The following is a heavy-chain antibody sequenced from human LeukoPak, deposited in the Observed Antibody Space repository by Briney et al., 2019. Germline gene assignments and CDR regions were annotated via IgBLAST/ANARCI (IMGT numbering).Heavy chain of an antibody. CDR3: THIPNSLLRFLGGTPFDY. J-gene: IGHJ4*02. V-gene: IGHV2-5*02. Sequence: SGPTLVKPTQTLTLTCTFSGFSLSTSGVAVGWIRQPPGKALEWLALIYWDDDKRYSPSLKSRLTITQDTSKNQVVLTMTNMDPVDTATYYCTHIPNSLLRFLGGTPFDYWGQGTLVTVSS. CDR2: IYWDDDK. CDR1: GFSLSTSGVA. D-gene: IGHD3-3*01.